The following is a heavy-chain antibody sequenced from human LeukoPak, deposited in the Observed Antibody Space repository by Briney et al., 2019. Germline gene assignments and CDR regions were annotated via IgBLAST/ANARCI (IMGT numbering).Heavy chain of an antibody. V-gene: IGHV1-8*02. J-gene: IGHJ3*02. D-gene: IGHD3-16*01. CDR1: GYTFTRYY. CDR2: MNPNSGNT. CDR3: ARGVDGAVYDAFYI. Sequence: GASVKVSCKASGYTFTRYYIHWVGQATGQGLEWMGWMNPNSGNTGYAQKFQGRVTMTRNTSISTAYMELSSVRSEDTAGYYCARGVDGAVYDAFYISGQGTIVTVSS.